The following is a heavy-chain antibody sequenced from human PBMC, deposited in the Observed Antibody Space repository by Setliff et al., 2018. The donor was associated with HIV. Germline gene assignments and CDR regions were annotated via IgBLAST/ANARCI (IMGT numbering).Heavy chain of an antibody. D-gene: IGHD1-26*01. Sequence: GGSLRLSCAASGLHVSRNYMNWVRQAPGRGLEWVSVLFSDGSTDYADSVEGRFTISRDNSKNTLFLQMGSLRAEDTAVYYCAREVVGATSHDAFDIWGQGTMVTVSS. CDR3: AREVVGATSHDAFDI. CDR2: LFSDGST. J-gene: IGHJ3*02. CDR1: GLHVSRNY. V-gene: IGHV3-66*01.